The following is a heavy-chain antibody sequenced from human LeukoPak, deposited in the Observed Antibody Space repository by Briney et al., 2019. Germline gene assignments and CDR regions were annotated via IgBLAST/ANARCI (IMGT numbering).Heavy chain of an antibody. D-gene: IGHD3-22*01. J-gene: IGHJ3*02. V-gene: IGHV1-18*01. CDR2: ISAYNGNT. CDR1: GYTFTKYG. Sequence: GASVKVSCKASGYTFTKYGISWVRQAPGQGLEWMGWISAYNGNTNYAQKLQGRVTMTTDTSTSTAYMELRSLRSDDTAVYYCARDYYDSSGRESAFDIWGQGTMVTVSS. CDR3: ARDYYDSSGRESAFDI.